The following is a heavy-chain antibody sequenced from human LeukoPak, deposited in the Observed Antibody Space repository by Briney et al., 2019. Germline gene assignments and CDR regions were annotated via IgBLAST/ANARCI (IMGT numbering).Heavy chain of an antibody. V-gene: IGHV1-46*01. CDR2: INPSGGST. CDR3: ARDPNPHDY. Sequence: ASVKVSCKASGYTFTSYYMHWVRQAPGQGLEWMGIINPSGGSTSYAQKFQGRVTMTTDTSTSTAYMELRSLRSDDTAVYYCARDPNPHDYWGQGTLVTVSS. J-gene: IGHJ4*02. CDR1: GYTFTSYY.